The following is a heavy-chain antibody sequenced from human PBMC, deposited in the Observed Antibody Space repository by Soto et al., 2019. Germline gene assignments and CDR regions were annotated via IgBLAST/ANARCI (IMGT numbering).Heavy chain of an antibody. CDR2: INPNSGGT. CDR3: ARGVVPAAMRGYYGMDV. V-gene: IGHV1-2*04. D-gene: IGHD2-2*01. J-gene: IGHJ6*02. Sequence: ASVKVSCKASGYTFTGYYMHWVRQAPGQGLEWMGWINPNSGGTNYAQKFQGWVTMTRDTSISTAYMELSRLRSDDTAVYYCARGVVPAAMRGYYGMDVWGQGTTVTVSS. CDR1: GYTFTGYY.